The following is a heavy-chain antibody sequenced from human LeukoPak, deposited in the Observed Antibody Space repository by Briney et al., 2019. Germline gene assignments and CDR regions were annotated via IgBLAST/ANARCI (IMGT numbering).Heavy chain of an antibody. CDR1: GXTFDDYG. CDR2: INWNGGST. Sequence: GGSLRLSWAASGXTFDDYGVSWVRQAPGKGLESVSGINWNGGSTGYADSVKGRFTISRDNAKNSLYLQMNSLRAEDTALYYCARGYCSSTSCYFDYWGQGTLVTVSS. CDR3: ARGYCSSTSCYFDY. J-gene: IGHJ4*02. D-gene: IGHD2-2*01. V-gene: IGHV3-20*04.